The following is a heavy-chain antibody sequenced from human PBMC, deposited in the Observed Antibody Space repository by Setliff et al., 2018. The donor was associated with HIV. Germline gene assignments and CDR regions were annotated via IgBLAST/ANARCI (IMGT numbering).Heavy chain of an antibody. CDR1: GASTSANLYY. CDR2: AHYSGAI. D-gene: IGHD3-3*01. J-gene: IGHJ4*02. V-gene: IGHV4-39*02. Sequence: PETLSLTCSVTGASTSANLYYWGWIRHSPGKGLECIASAHYSGAIFYNPSLKTRVTMSVDTSGRSFSLKLTSVTAADTAVYYCARPSFGIGGGANFDSWGRGTLVTVSS. CDR3: ARPSFGIGGGANFDS.